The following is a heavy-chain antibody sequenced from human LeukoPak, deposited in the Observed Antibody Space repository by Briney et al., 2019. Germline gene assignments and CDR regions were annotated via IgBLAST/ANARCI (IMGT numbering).Heavy chain of an antibody. Sequence: SETLSLTCTVSGGSISSGGYYWSWIRQHPGKGLEWIGYIYYSGSTYYNPSLKSRVTIPVDTSKNQFSLKLSSVTAADTAVYYCARGEYQLSTFDYWGQGTLVTVSS. V-gene: IGHV4-31*03. D-gene: IGHD2-2*01. CDR2: IYYSGST. J-gene: IGHJ4*02. CDR1: GGSISSGGYY. CDR3: ARGEYQLSTFDY.